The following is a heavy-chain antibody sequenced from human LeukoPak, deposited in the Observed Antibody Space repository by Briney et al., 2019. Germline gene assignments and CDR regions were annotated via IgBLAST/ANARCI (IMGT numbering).Heavy chain of an antibody. Sequence: GGSLTLSCAASGFIFSTHAIHWVRQAPGKGLEWVACIRSDGSSKYYADSVQGRFIISRDNSKNTVYVQVNSLRREDTAVYYCAKGINGGNYLDYWGQGTLVIVSS. CDR1: GFIFSTHA. CDR3: AKGINGGNYLDY. V-gene: IGHV3-30*02. J-gene: IGHJ4*02. CDR2: IRSDGSSK. D-gene: IGHD4-23*01.